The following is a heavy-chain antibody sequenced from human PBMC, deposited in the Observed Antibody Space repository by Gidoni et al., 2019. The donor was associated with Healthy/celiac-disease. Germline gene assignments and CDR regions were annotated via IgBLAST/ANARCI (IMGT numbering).Heavy chain of an antibody. CDR3: ARDGSVYSSGWYDY. V-gene: IGHV4-59*01. D-gene: IGHD6-19*01. CDR2: IYYSGST. J-gene: IGHJ4*02. CDR1: GGSISSYY. Sequence: QVQLQEAGPGLVKPSETLSLTCTGSGGSISSYYWSWIRQPPGKGLEWIGYIYYSGSTNYNPSLKSRVTISVDTSKNQFSLKLSSVTAADTAVYYCARDGSVYSSGWYDYWGQGTLVTVSS.